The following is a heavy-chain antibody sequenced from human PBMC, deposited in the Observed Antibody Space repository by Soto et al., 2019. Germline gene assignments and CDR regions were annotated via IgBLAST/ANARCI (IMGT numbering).Heavy chain of an antibody. CDR2: IFSGGST. D-gene: IGHD3-10*01. CDR1: GFTVSSNY. V-gene: IGHV3-66*01. Sequence: EVQLVESGGGLVQPGGSLRLSGAASGFTVSSNYMSWVRQAPGKGLEWVSVIFSGGSTYYADSVKGRFTISRDNSKNTLYLQMNSLRAEDTAVYDCARDMVRGMDVWGQGTTVTVSS. CDR3: ARDMVRGMDV. J-gene: IGHJ6*02.